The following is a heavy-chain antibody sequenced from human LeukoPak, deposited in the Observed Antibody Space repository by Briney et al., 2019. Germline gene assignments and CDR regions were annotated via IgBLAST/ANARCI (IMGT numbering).Heavy chain of an antibody. J-gene: IGHJ4*02. CDR1: GFTVSSNY. D-gene: IGHD3-10*01. V-gene: IGHV3-53*01. CDR3: ARVYGSGKPLDY. Sequence: GGSLRLSCAASGFTVSSNYMSWVRQAPGKGLEWVSVIYSGGSTYYADSVEGRFTISRDNSKNTLYLQMNSLRAEDTAVYYCARVYGSGKPLDYWGQGTLVTVSS. CDR2: IYSGGST.